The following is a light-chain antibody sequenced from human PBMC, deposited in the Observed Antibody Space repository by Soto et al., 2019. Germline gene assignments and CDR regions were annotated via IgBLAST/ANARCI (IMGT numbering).Light chain of an antibody. V-gene: IGLV1-47*01. CDR1: SSNIGSNY. Sequence: QAVVTQPPSASGTPGQRVTISCSGSSSNIGSNYVYWYQQLPGTDPTLLIYRNNQRPSGVPDRFSGSNSGTSASLAISGLRSEDEADYYCAAWDDSLSGPVFGGGTKLTVL. CDR2: RNN. J-gene: IGLJ2*01. CDR3: AAWDDSLSGPV.